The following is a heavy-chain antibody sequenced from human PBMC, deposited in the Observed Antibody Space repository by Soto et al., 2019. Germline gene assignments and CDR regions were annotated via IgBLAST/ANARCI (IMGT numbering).Heavy chain of an antibody. J-gene: IGHJ4*02. CDR2: ISYDGSNK. V-gene: IGHV3-30*18. Sequence: PGGSLRLSCAASGFTFISYGMHWVRQAPGKGLEWVAVISYDGSNKYYADSVKGRFTISRDNSKNTLYLQMNSLRAEDTAVYYCAKDSSLRGYYDSSEHWGQGTLVTVSS. CDR3: AKDSSLRGYYDSSEH. D-gene: IGHD3-22*01. CDR1: GFTFISYG.